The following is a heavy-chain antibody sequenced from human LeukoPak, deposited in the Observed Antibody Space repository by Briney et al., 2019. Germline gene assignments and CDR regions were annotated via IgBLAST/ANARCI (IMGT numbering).Heavy chain of an antibody. CDR3: ANDLPGFPVLTPLPAPRKDAFVI. D-gene: IGHD4-23*01. CDR2: ISGSGGST. CDR1: GFTFSSYA. J-gene: IGHJ3*02. Sequence: GGSLRLSCAASGFTFSSYAMSWVRQAPGKGLEWVSAISGSGGSTYYADSVKGRFTISRDNSKNTLYLQMNSLRAEDTAVYYGANDLPGFPVLTPLPAPRKDAFVIGGQGKMFTVSS. V-gene: IGHV3-23*01.